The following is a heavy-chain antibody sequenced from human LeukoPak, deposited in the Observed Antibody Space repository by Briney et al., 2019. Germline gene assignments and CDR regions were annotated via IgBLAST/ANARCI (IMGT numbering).Heavy chain of an antibody. CDR3: ARGITAGSFDI. J-gene: IGHJ3*02. CDR1: RFTFSSYA. Sequence: GGSLRLSCAASRFTFSSYAMHWVRQAPGEGLEYVSAISSNGGSTYYANSVKGRFTISRDNSKNTLYLQMGSLRAEDMAVYYCARGITAGSFDIWGQGTMVTVSS. V-gene: IGHV3-64*01. D-gene: IGHD3-10*01. CDR2: ISSNGGST.